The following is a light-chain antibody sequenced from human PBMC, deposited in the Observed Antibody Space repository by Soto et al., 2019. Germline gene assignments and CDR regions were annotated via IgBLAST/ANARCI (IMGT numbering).Light chain of an antibody. V-gene: IGLV2-8*01. CDR2: EVS. J-gene: IGLJ2*01. CDR3: SSYTSSSTLGV. Sequence: QSVLTQPPSASGSLGQSVTISCTGTLTDIGTYYYVSWYQQHPGKAPKLIIYEVSERPSGVPDRFSGSKSGNTASLTVSGLQAGDEADYYCSSYTSSSTLGVFGGGTKLTVL. CDR1: LTDIGTYYY.